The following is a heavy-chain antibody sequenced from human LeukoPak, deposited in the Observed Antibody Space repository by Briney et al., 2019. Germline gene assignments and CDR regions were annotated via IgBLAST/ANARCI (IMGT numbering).Heavy chain of an antibody. CDR2: IYRGGST. CDR3: ARGSISYFGPYYYGMDV. Sequence: PGGSLRLSCAASGFTVSSNYMSWVRQAPGKGLEWVSVIYRGGSTYYAHSVKGRFTISRDNSKNTLYLQMNSLRAEDTAVYYCARGSISYFGPYYYGMDVWRQGTTVTVSS. V-gene: IGHV3-66*02. D-gene: IGHD3-3*02. CDR1: GFTVSSNY. J-gene: IGHJ6*02.